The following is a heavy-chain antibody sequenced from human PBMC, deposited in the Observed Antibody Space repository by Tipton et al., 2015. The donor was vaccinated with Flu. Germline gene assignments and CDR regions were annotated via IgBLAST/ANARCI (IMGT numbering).Heavy chain of an antibody. CDR2: IVRSGINT. J-gene: IGHJ6*04. Sequence: SLRLSCTASGITFSSYAMSWVRKAPGKGLEWVSSIVRSGINTYYADSVKGRFTISRDNSKKTLYLQMDSLRAEDTAVYYCARKVGDVWGKGTTVTVSS. CDR1: GITFSSYA. CDR3: ARKVGDV. V-gene: IGHV3-23*01.